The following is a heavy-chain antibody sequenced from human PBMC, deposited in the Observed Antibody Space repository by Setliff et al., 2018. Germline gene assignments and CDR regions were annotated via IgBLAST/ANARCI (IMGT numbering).Heavy chain of an antibody. CDR1: GFTLSGSA. D-gene: IGHD6-19*01. V-gene: IGHV3-73*01. CDR2: IRSKANSYAT. J-gene: IGHJ4*02. Sequence: PGGSLRLSCAASGFTLSGSAVHWVRQASGKGLEWVGRIRSKANSYATVYAASVKGRFTISRDNSKNTLYLQMNGLRAEDTAIYYCAGDPPNSGWSFDYWGQGTLVTVS. CDR3: AGDPPNSGWSFDY.